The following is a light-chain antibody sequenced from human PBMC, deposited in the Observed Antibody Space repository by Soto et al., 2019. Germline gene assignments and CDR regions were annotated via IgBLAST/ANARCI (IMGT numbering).Light chain of an antibody. J-gene: IGKJ5*01. CDR3: QQYENSPIT. CDR1: QSIGSNS. V-gene: IGKV3-20*01. CDR2: GAS. Sequence: ETVLTQSPGTLSLSPGETATLSCRASQSIGSNSLAWYPQKPGQPPRLLSYGASNRATDIPDRFSGRGSGTDFTLTITRLESEDFAVYDCQQYENSPITFGQGTRLEIK.